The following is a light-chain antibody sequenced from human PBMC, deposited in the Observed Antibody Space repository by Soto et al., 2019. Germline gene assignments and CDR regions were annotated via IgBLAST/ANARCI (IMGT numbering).Light chain of an antibody. J-gene: IGKJ2*01. V-gene: IGKV1-5*03. Sequence: IKMTQSPSTLSGYVGDRVTITCRASQTISSWLAWYQQKPGKAPKLLIYKASTLKSGVPSRFSGSGSGTEFTLTISSLQSEDFAVYYCQHYNYWPYTFGQ. CDR3: QHYNYWPYT. CDR1: QTISSW. CDR2: KAS.